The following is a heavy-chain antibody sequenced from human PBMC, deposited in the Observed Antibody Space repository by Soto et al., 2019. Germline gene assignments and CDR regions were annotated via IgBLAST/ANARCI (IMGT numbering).Heavy chain of an antibody. CDR3: ARPRMTTTTRYHGMDV. D-gene: IGHD4-17*01. CDR2: VSFDGSNE. CDR1: GFTFSRYA. V-gene: IGHV3-30-3*01. J-gene: IGHJ6*02. Sequence: QVQLVESGGGVVQPGGSLRLSCSASGFTFSRYAMHWVRQAPGEGLDWVAVVSFDGSNEYYAESVRGRFTISRDTSKNTLYLQMHSLRPEDTAVYFCARPRMTTTTRYHGMDVWGRGTTVTVSS.